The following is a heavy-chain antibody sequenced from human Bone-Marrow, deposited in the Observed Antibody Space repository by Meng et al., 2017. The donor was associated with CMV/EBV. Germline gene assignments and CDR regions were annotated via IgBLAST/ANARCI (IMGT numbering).Heavy chain of an antibody. D-gene: IGHD3-22*01. CDR1: GFTFSSYW. Sequence: GGSLRLSCAASGFTFSSYWMHWVRQAPGKGLVWVSRINSDGSSTSYADSVKGRFTISRDNAKNTLYLQMNSLRAEDTAVYYCASLPAPDTYYYDSSGYYYYYYGMDVWGQGTTVTVSS. CDR3: ASLPAPDTYYYDSSGYYYYYYGMDV. J-gene: IGHJ6*02. CDR2: INSDGSST. V-gene: IGHV3-74*01.